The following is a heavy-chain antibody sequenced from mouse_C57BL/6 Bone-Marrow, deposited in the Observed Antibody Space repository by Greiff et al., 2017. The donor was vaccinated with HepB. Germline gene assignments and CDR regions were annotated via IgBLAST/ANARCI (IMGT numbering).Heavy chain of an antibody. CDR1: GYTFTSYG. CDR3: VRAPILYYFDY. J-gene: IGHJ2*01. V-gene: IGHV1-81*01. Sequence: VQLQESGAELARPGASVKLSCKASGYTFTSYGISWVKQRTGQGLEWIGEIYPRSGNTYYNEKFKGKATLTAAKSSSTAYMALRSLTSEDSAVYFCVRAPILYYFDYWGQGTTLTVSS. CDR2: IYPRSGNT.